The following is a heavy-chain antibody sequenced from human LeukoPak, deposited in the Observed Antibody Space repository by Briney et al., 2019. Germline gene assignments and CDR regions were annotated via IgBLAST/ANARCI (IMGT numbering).Heavy chain of an antibody. J-gene: IGHJ4*02. CDR2: IYTSGST. D-gene: IGHD2-2*01. CDR1: GGSISSYY. V-gene: IGHV4-4*07. Sequence: SETLSLTCTVSGGSISSYYWSWIRQPAGKGLEWIGRIYTSGSTNYNPSLKSRVTMSVDTSKNQFSLKLSSVTAADTAVYYCARAVYGCSSTSCSFPFDYWGQGTLVTVSS. CDR3: ARAVYGCSSTSCSFPFDY.